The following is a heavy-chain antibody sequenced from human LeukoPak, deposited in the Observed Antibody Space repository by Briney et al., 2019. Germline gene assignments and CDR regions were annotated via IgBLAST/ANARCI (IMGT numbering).Heavy chain of an antibody. CDR1: VFTFSDYY. J-gene: IGHJ4*02. CDR3: AGYYDILTGDNY. V-gene: IGHV3-11*04. Sequence: GGSLRLSCAASVFTFSDYYMSWIRQAPGKGLEWLSYISNSGSMIYYADSVKGRFTISRDNAKNSLYVQMNSLRAEDTAVYYCAGYYDILTGDNYWGQGTLVTVSS. D-gene: IGHD3-9*01. CDR2: ISNSGSMI.